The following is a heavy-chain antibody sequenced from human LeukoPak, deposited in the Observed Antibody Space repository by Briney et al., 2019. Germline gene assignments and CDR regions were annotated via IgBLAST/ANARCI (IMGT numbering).Heavy chain of an antibody. CDR2: INPSGGST. CDR3: ARGRGGPYDSSGYNFDY. CDR1: GYTFTSYG. D-gene: IGHD3-22*01. J-gene: IGHJ4*02. Sequence: GASVKVSCKASGYTFTSYGISWVRQAPGQGLEWMGIINPSGGSTGYAQKFQGRVTMTRDTSTSTVYMELSSLRSEDTAVYYCARGRGGPYDSSGYNFDYWGQGTLVTVSS. V-gene: IGHV1-46*01.